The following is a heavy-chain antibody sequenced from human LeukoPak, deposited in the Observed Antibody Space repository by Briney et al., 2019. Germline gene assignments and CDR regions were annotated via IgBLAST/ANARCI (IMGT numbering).Heavy chain of an antibody. CDR1: GFTFSSYA. D-gene: IGHD1-26*01. Sequence: GGSLRLSCAAAGFTFSSYAMGWVRQAPGKGLEWISSISGSGGSTYYADSVKGRFTISRDNSKSTLYLQMNSLRAGDTAVYYCAKWGIYSGSYGAFDIWGQGTMVTVSS. J-gene: IGHJ3*02. V-gene: IGHV3-23*01. CDR2: ISGSGGST. CDR3: AKWGIYSGSYGAFDI.